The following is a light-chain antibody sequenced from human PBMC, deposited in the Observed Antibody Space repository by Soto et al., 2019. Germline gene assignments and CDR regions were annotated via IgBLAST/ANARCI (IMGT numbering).Light chain of an antibody. Sequence: DIQMTQSPSSLSAYVGDRVTITCQASQDISNYLNWYQQKPGKAPKLLIYDASNLETGVPSRFSGSGSGTDFTFTISSLQPEDIATYYCQQYDNLPPHTFGQGTKLEIK. J-gene: IGKJ2*01. CDR1: QDISNY. V-gene: IGKV1-33*01. CDR3: QQYDNLPPHT. CDR2: DAS.